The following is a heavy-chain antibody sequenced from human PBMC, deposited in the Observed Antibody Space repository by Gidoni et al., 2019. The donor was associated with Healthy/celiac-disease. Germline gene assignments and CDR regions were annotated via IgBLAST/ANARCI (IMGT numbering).Heavy chain of an antibody. V-gene: IGHV3-48*04. J-gene: IGHJ4*02. CDR1: GFTFSSYS. D-gene: IGHD3-9*01. Sequence: EVQLVESGGGLVQPGGSLRLSCAASGFTFSSYSMNWVRQAPGKGLEWVSYISSSSSTIYYADSVKGRFTISRDNAKNSLYLQMNSLRAEDTAVYYCARAPPKLRYFDWLLLYYFDYWGQGTLVTVSS. CDR2: ISSSSSTI. CDR3: ARAPPKLRYFDWLLLYYFDY.